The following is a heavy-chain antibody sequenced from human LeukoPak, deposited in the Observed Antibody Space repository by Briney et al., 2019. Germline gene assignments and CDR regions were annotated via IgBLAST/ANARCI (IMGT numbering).Heavy chain of an antibody. J-gene: IGHJ5*02. CDR1: GGTFSSYA. CDR2: ITPIFGTA. Sequence: SVKVSCKASGGTFSSYAISWVRQAPGQGLEWMGGITPIFGTANYAQKFQGRVTITADESTSTAYMELSSLRSEDTAVYYCARTSSGWYFHGGWFDPGGQGTLVTVSS. D-gene: IGHD6-19*01. CDR3: ARTSSGWYFHGGWFDP. V-gene: IGHV1-69*13.